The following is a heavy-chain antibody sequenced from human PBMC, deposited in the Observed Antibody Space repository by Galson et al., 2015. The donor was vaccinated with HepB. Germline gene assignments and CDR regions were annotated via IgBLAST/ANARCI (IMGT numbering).Heavy chain of an antibody. J-gene: IGHJ4*02. CDR3: ARDSFEGRLYCSNGVCYGTNEFDY. D-gene: IGHD2-8*01. CDR2: INPSGGST. Sequence: SVKVSCKASGYTFTNYYMHWVRQAPGQGLEWMGIINPSGGSTSYAQKLQGRVTMTRDTSTSTVYMKLSSLRSEDTAVYYCARDSFEGRLYCSNGVCYGTNEFDYGGQGTLITVSS. V-gene: IGHV1-46*04. CDR1: GYTFTNYY.